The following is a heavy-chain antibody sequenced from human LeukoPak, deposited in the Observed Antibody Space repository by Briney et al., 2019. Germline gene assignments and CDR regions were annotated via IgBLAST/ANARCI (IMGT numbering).Heavy chain of an antibody. V-gene: IGHV3-23*01. CDR2: ISGSGGST. Sequence: PGGSLRLSCTVSGFTFSSYAMSWVRQAPGMGLEWVSSISGSGGSTYYADSVKGRFTISRDNSKNTLSLQMNSLRAEDTAVYYCARDLHTSHCCLPFDYWGQGTLVTVSS. D-gene: IGHD2-2*01. CDR1: GFTFSSYA. J-gene: IGHJ4*02. CDR3: ARDLHTSHCCLPFDY.